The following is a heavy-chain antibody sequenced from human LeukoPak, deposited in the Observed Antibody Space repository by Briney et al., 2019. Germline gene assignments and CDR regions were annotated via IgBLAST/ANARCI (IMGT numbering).Heavy chain of an antibody. CDR3: AKQRGDTAMVTVDY. CDR1: GLTFSTYD. D-gene: IGHD5-18*01. Sequence: GGSLRLSCSASGLTFSTYDMSWVRQAPGEGLEWVSAIRGSGGVTYYADSVKGRFTISRDNSKNTLYLQMNSLRAEDTAIYYCAKQRGDTAMVTVDYWGQGTLVTVSS. CDR2: IRGSGGVT. J-gene: IGHJ4*02. V-gene: IGHV3-23*01.